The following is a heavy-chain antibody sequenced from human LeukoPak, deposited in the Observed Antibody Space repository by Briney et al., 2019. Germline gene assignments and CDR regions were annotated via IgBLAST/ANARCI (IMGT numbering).Heavy chain of an antibody. D-gene: IGHD3-10*01. CDR2: INPNSGGT. Sequence: ASVKVSCKASGYTFTSYYIHWVRQAPGQGLEWMGWINPNSGGTNYAQKFQGRVTMTRDTSISTAYMELSSLTSDGTAVYFCAAGSGSYCLDSWGQGTLVTVSS. V-gene: IGHV1-2*02. CDR1: GYTFTSYY. J-gene: IGHJ5*01. CDR3: AAGSGSYCLDS.